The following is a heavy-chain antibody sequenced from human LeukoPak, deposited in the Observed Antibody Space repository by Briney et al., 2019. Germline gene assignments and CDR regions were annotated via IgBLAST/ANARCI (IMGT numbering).Heavy chain of an antibody. CDR3: ARGRTGTAWNWFDP. Sequence: PGGSLRLSCAASGFTFSSYWMSWVRQAPGKGLEWVSYISSSSSTIYYVDSVKGRFTISRDNANNSVYLQMNSLRAEDTAVYYCARGRTGTAWNWFDPWGQGTLVTVSS. CDR1: GFTFSSYW. CDR2: ISSSSSTI. D-gene: IGHD1-1*01. J-gene: IGHJ5*02. V-gene: IGHV3-48*01.